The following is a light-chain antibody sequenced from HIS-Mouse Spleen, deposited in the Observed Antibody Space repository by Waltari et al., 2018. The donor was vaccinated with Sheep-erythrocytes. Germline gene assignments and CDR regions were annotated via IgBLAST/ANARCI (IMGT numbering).Light chain of an antibody. CDR3: QSYDSSLSGPWV. CDR2: GNS. Sequence: QSVLTQRPSVSGAPGQRATISCTVISSNIGAGYDVHWYRQLPGTDPKLLIYGNSNRPSGLPDRFAGSKAGTSAALAITGLQAEDEADYYCQSYDSSLSGPWVFGGGTKLTVL. CDR1: SSNIGAGYD. J-gene: IGLJ3*02. V-gene: IGLV1-40*01.